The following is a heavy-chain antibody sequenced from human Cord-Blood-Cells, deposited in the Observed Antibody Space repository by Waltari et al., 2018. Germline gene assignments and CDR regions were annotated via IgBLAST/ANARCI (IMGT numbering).Heavy chain of an antibody. CDR1: AGTFSSYP. V-gene: IGHV1-69*01. CDR3: ARDREVATIYYGMDV. Sequence: QVQLAQSGAAVKKPRSSVKVSCKASAGTFSSYPISWVRPAPGQGLEWMGGIIPIFGTANYAQKFQGRVTITADESTSTAYMELSSLRAEDTAVYYGARDREVATIYYGMDVWGQGTTVTVSS. J-gene: IGHJ6*02. CDR2: IIPIFGTA. D-gene: IGHD5-12*01.